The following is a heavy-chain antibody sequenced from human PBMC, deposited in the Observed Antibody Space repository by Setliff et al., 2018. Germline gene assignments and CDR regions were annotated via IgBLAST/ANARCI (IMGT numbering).Heavy chain of an antibody. Sequence: SETLSLTCSVSGGSITSRSYYWGWIRQSPGKGLEWLGTIYYSGTTYYNSSLRSRVSISTDTSKNEFSLRLSSVTAADTAVYYCVKPTWAGEVSSPFAFWFVSWGQGTLVTVSS. CDR2: IYYSGTT. J-gene: IGHJ5*01. CDR1: GGSITSRSYY. V-gene: IGHV4-39*01. D-gene: IGHD3-3*01. CDR3: VKPTWAGEVSSPFAFWFVS.